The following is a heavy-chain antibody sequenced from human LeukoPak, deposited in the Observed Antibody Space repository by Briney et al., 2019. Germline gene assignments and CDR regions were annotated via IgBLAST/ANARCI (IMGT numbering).Heavy chain of an antibody. J-gene: IGHJ6*03. CDR3: ARVLGAYYYMDV. CDR2: IKQDGSEK. D-gene: IGHD3-16*01. Sequence: TGGSLRLSCAASGFTFSNYWMSWVRQAPGKGLEWVANIKQDGSEKYYIDSVKGRFTISRDNAKNSLYLQMNSLRAEDTAVYYCARVLGAYYYMDVWGKGTTVTISS. V-gene: IGHV3-7*01. CDR1: GFTFSNYW.